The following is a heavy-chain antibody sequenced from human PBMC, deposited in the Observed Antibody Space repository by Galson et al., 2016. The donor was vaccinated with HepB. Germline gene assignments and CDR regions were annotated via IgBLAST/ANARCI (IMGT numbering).Heavy chain of an antibody. CDR3: AGSSSRSYYFGINV. CDR1: GFTFSSYG. CDR2: IWYDGQNK. J-gene: IGHJ6*02. D-gene: IGHD6-13*01. Sequence: CAASGFTFSSYGMHWVRQAPGQGLEWVAVIWYDGQNKYYADSVKGRFTISRDNSKNTLYLQVNSLRFEDTAVYYCAGSSSRSYYFGINVWGQGTTVTVSS. V-gene: IGHV3-33*01.